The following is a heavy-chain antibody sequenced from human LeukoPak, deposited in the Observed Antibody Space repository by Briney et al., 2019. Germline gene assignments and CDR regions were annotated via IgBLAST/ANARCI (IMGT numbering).Heavy chain of an antibody. Sequence: SETLSLTCTVSGGSISRNYWSWIRQPPGKGLEWIGYIYYSGSTKYNPSLKSRVTISVGTSKNQFSLKLSSVTAADTAVYYCARDPSGSYRRPIDYWGQGTLVTVSS. J-gene: IGHJ4*02. D-gene: IGHD1-26*01. CDR2: IYYSGST. CDR1: GGSISRNY. CDR3: ARDPSGSYRRPIDY. V-gene: IGHV4-59*12.